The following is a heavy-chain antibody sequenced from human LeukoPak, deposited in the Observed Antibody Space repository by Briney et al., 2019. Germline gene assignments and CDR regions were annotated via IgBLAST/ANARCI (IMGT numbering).Heavy chain of an antibody. J-gene: IGHJ4*02. CDR1: GFTFSTYA. CDR3: ARDGGTVTGYFDY. D-gene: IGHD4-17*01. Sequence: GGSLRLSCAASGFTFSTYAMSWVRQAPGKGLEWVSAISGGGSNTYYADSVKGRFTISRDNSKNTLYLQMNSLRAEDTAVYYCARDGGTVTGYFDYWGQGTLVTVSS. V-gene: IGHV3-23*01. CDR2: ISGGGSNT.